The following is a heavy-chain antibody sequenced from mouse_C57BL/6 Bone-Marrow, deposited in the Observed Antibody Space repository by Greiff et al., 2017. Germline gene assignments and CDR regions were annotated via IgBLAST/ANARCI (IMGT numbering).Heavy chain of an antibody. CDR3: SPGCLSWDY. CDR2: IDPENGDT. J-gene: IGHJ2*01. Sequence: VHVKQSGAELVRPGASVKLSCTASGFNIKDDYMHWVKQRPEQGLEWIGWIDPENGDTEYASKFQGKATLTADKSSNTAYLQLSRLTSEDTAVYYCSPGCLSWDYWGQGTTLTVSS. V-gene: IGHV14-4*01. CDR1: GFNIKDDY.